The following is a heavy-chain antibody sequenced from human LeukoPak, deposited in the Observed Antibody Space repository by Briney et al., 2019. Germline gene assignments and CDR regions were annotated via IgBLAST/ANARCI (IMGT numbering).Heavy chain of an antibody. D-gene: IGHD3-9*01. J-gene: IGHJ4*02. V-gene: IGHV3-53*05. Sequence: PGGSLRLSCAASGFHVITYYMNWFRQAPGKGLEWASVIYSDFRTYYAESVKGRFTVSRDNSKNILYLQVNSLRPDDTAVYFCARDATEHILTAYYIFVTIDYWGRGTLVTVSS. CDR3: ARDATEHILTAYYIFVTIDY. CDR1: GFHVITYY. CDR2: IYSDFRT.